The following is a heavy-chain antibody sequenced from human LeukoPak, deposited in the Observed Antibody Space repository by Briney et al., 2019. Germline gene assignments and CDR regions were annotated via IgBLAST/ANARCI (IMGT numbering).Heavy chain of an antibody. J-gene: IGHJ4*02. D-gene: IGHD3-10*01. V-gene: IGHV3-23*01. CDR3: ARADSMVQGDYYFDY. CDR2: ISDSGNT. CDR1: GFTLSSYA. Sequence: GGSLRLSCAASGFTLSSYAMSWVRQAPGKGLEWVSAISDSGNTYHADSVKGRFTISRDNAKNSLYLQMNSLRAEDTAVYYCARADSMVQGDYYFDYWGQGTLVTVSS.